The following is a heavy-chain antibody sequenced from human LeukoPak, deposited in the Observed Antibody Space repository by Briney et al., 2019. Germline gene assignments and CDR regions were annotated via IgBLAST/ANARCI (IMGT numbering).Heavy chain of an antibody. J-gene: IGHJ4*02. V-gene: IGHV3-23*01. D-gene: IGHD3-3*01. Sequence: GGSLRLSCAASGFTFSSYGMSWVRQAPGKGLEWVSAISGSGGSTYYVDSVKGRFTISRDNSKNTLYLQMNSLRAEDTAVYYCAKGWLRFLEWLSPFDYWGQGTLVTVSS. CDR1: GFTFSSYG. CDR3: AKGWLRFLEWLSPFDY. CDR2: ISGSGGST.